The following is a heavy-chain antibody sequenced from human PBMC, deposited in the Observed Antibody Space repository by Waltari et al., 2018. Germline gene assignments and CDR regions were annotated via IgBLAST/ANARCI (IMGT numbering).Heavy chain of an antibody. Sequence: QVQLQESGPGLVKPSQTLSLTCTVSGGSVSSGYYYWSWIRQPPGKGLEWIVYIYYSGSTHDSPSHKVRVTKAVETSKKQCSLIRTSVTAADTAVYYYARGYGYCSGGSCPRLYYYDMDVWCKGTTVTVSS. V-gene: IGHV4-30-4*08. J-gene: IGHJ6*03. CDR3: ARGYGYCSGGSCPRLYYYDMDV. CDR1: GGSVSSGYYY. D-gene: IGHD2-15*01. CDR2: IYYSGST.